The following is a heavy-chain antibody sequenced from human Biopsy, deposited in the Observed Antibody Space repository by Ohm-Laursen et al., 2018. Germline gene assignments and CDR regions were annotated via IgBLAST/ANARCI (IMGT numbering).Heavy chain of an antibody. D-gene: IGHD3-3*01. V-gene: IGHV4-59*07. J-gene: IGHJ3*01. CDR3: ARLYRLDDYWNDDPPDAFDV. Sequence: SDTLSLTCPVSGGSISSDYWSWIRQSPRKGLEWIGHISDSGTTNYNPSLRGRVTISVDTSKKQFSLKLSSVTAADTAVFFCARLYRLDDYWNDDPPDAFDVWGQGTMVTVSS. CDR1: GGSISSDY. CDR2: ISDSGTT.